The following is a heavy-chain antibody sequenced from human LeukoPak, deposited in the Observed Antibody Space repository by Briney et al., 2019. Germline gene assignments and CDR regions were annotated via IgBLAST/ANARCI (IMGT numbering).Heavy chain of an antibody. CDR1: GFTFSSYG. Sequence: GGSLRLSCAASGFTFSSYGIHWVRQAPGKGLEWVGHIKSKTDGGTTDYAAPVKGRFIISRDDSKHTLYLQMNSLKTDDTAVYYCTKYDTSVNFDYWDQGTLVTVSS. J-gene: IGHJ4*02. D-gene: IGHD3-22*01. CDR3: TKYDTSVNFDY. CDR2: IKSKTDGGTT. V-gene: IGHV3-15*01.